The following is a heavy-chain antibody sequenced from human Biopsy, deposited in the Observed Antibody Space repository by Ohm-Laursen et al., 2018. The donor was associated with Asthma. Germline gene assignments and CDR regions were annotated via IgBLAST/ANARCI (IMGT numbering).Heavy chain of an antibody. J-gene: IGHJ6*02. CDR3: AESDYYGSGYYYGMDV. CDR2: LIPIFGTA. D-gene: IGHD3-10*01. Sequence: GSSVKVSCKASGDSFSNYAISWVRQAPGQGLEWMGGLIPIFGTANYAQKFQGRVTITADESTSTAYMELSSLRSEDTAVYYCAESDYYGSGYYYGMDVWGQGTTVTVSS. V-gene: IGHV1-69*01. CDR1: GDSFSNYA.